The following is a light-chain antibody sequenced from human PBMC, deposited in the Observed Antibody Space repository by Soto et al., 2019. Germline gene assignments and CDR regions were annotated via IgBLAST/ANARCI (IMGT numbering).Light chain of an antibody. CDR2: KAS. Sequence: DIQMTQSPSTLSASVGDRVTITCRASQSISRWLAWYQQKPGKAPRLLIYKASSVEGGVPSRFSGSGSGTHVTLTISSLQPDDFATYYCHQYSDYSSITFGGGTKVQIE. V-gene: IGKV1-5*03. CDR1: QSISRW. CDR3: HQYSDYSSIT. J-gene: IGKJ4*01.